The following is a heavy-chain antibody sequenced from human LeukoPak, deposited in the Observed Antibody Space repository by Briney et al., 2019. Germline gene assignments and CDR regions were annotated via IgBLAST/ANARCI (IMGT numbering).Heavy chain of an antibody. CDR3: ARGIRYCSSTSCSTQYYFDY. D-gene: IGHD2-2*01. CDR1: GFTFSDYY. V-gene: IGHV3-11*01. J-gene: IGHJ4*02. Sequence: GGSLRLSCAASGFTFSDYYMSWIRQAPGKGLEWVSYISSSGSTIYYADSVKGRFTISRDNAKNSLYLQMNSLRAEDTAVYYCARGIRYCSSTSCSTQYYFDYWGQGTLVSVSS. CDR2: ISSSGSTI.